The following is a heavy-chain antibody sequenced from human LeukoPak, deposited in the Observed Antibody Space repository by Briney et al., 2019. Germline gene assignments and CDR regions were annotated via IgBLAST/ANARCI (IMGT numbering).Heavy chain of an antibody. CDR1: GFTFSSYS. J-gene: IGHJ6*04. V-gene: IGHV3-23*01. D-gene: IGHD3-10*01. Sequence: GGSLRLSCAASGFTFSSYSMNWVRQAPGKGLEWVSNISGGGGRTYYADSVKGRFTISRDNSKNMLYLQMSSLRAEDTAIYYCAKGAFGSGNYSDIYYYYGMDVWGKGTTVTVSS. CDR3: AKGAFGSGNYSDIYYYYGMDV. CDR2: ISGGGGRT.